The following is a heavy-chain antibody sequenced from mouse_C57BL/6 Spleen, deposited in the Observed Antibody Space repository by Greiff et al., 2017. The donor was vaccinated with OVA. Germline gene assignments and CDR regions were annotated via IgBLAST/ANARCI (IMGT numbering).Heavy chain of an antibody. CDR3: ARDRNDVYFDV. CDR1: GFTFSSYA. CDR2: ISPGGSYT. V-gene: IGHV5-4*01. Sequence: EVQVVESGGGLVKPGASLKLSCAASGFTFSSYAMSWVRQTPGKRLEWVATISPGGSYTYYQDNVKGRFTISTANSKNKPYLQMSHLKSEDTAMYYCARDRNDVYFDVWGTGTTVTVSS. J-gene: IGHJ1*03.